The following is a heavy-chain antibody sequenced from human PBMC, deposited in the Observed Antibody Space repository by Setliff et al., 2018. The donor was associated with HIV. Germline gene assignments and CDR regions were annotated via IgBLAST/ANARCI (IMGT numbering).Heavy chain of an antibody. CDR3: ARDLLGDPDAFDI. CDR2: VSVYNGNT. D-gene: IGHD3-16*01. J-gene: IGHJ3*02. CDR1: GYSFTFYG. V-gene: IGHV1-18*04. Sequence: ASVKVSCKASGYSFTFYGLHWVRQAPGQGLEWMGWVSVYNGNTKYAENFQDRLTLTTDASTGTGFMELRGLRSDDTAVYYCARDLLGDPDAFDIWGQGTQVTVSS.